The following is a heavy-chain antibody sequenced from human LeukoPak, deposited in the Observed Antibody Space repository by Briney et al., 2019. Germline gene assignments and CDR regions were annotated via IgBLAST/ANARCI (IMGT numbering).Heavy chain of an antibody. V-gene: IGHV4-31*11. D-gene: IGHD3-3*01. Sequence: SETLSLTCAVYGGSFSGYYWSWIRQHPGKGLEWIGYIYYSGSTYYNPSLKSRVTISVDTSKNQFSLKLSSVTAADTAVYYCARGTERITMDYWGQGTLVTVSS. CDR3: ARGTERITMDY. J-gene: IGHJ4*02. CDR2: IYYSGST. CDR1: GGSFSGYY.